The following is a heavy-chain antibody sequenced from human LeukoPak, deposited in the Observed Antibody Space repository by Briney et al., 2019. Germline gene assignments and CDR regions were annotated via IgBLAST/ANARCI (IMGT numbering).Heavy chain of an antibody. J-gene: IGHJ6*03. CDR2: IFTSGIA. V-gene: IGHV4-4*07. Sequence: SETLSLTCTVSGGSISIYYWNWIRQPAGKGLEWIGRIFTSGIANYDPSLKSRVTMSVDTSKNQFSLNLSSVTAADTAVYYCARESSGNYYNPLGYMDVWGKGTTVTVSS. CDR3: ARESSGNYYNPLGYMDV. CDR1: GGSISIYY. D-gene: IGHD3-10*01.